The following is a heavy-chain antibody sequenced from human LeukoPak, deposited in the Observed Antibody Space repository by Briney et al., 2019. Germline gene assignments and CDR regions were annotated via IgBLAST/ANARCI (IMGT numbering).Heavy chain of an antibody. Sequence: SETLSLTCAVSGGSISSSNWWSWVRQPPGKGLEWIGYIYHSGSTYYNPSLKSRVTISVDRSKNQFSLKLSSVTAADTAVYYCARGPDSSSWYRGAFDIWGQGTMVTVSS. CDR3: ARGPDSSSWYRGAFDI. CDR1: GGSISSSNW. D-gene: IGHD6-13*01. J-gene: IGHJ3*02. CDR2: IYHSGST. V-gene: IGHV4-4*02.